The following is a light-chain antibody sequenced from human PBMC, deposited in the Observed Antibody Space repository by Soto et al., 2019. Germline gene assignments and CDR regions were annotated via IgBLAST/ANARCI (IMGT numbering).Light chain of an antibody. CDR3: QQYGSSGWT. J-gene: IGKJ1*01. V-gene: IGKV3-20*01. CDR1: QSVSSSY. Sequence: EIVLTQSPGTLSLSPGERGTLSCRASQSVSSSYLAWYQQKPGQAPRLLIYGASSRATGIPDRFSGSGSGTDLTLTISRPEPEDFAVYYCQQYGSSGWTFGQGTKVEIK. CDR2: GAS.